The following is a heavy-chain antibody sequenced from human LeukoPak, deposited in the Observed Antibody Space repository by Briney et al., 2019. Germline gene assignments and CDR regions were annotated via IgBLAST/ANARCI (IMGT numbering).Heavy chain of an antibody. CDR2: ISGSSSYI. V-gene: IGHV3-21*01. D-gene: IGHD2-15*01. CDR3: ARDLEEYCSGGSCSLFDY. J-gene: IGHJ4*02. Sequence: GGSLRLSCAASGFTFSSYAMSWVRQAPGKGLEWVSSISGSSSYIYYADSVKGRFTISRHNAKNSLYLQMNSLRAEDTAVYYCARDLEEYCSGGSCSLFDYWGQGTLVTVSS. CDR1: GFTFSSYA.